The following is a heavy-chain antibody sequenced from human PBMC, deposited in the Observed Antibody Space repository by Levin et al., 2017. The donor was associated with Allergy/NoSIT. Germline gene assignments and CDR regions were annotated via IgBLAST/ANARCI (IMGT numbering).Heavy chain of an antibody. CDR2: ISYDGSNK. Sequence: GGSLRLSCAASGFTFSSYAMHWVRQAPGKGLEWVAVISYDGSNKYYADSVKGRFTISRDNSKNTLYLQMNSLRAEDTAVYYCARDPRGSSSWYIQPTYGMDVWGQGTTVTVSS. V-gene: IGHV3-30-3*01. D-gene: IGHD6-13*01. J-gene: IGHJ6*02. CDR3: ARDPRGSSSWYIQPTYGMDV. CDR1: GFTFSSYA.